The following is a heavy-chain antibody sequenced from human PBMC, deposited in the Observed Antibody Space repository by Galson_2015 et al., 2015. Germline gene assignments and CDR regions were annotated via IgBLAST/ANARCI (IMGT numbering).Heavy chain of an antibody. CDR2: IRTVGSTT. V-gene: IGHV3-74*03. D-gene: IGHD5-24*01. Sequence: SLRLSCAASGFTFSNHWMNWVRHAPGKGLVWVSGIRTVGSTTMYEDSVKGRFTISRDNAKNTLYLQMNSLRGEDTAVYYCARGSERGDGCIFDNWGRGTLVTVSS. J-gene: IGHJ4*02. CDR3: ARGSERGDGCIFDN. CDR1: GFTFSNHW.